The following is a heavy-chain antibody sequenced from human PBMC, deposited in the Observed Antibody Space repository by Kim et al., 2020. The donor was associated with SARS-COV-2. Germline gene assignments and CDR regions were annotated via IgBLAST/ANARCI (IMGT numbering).Heavy chain of an antibody. CDR3: ARGGWRELFGSTDY. J-gene: IGHJ4*02. V-gene: IGHV1-3*01. D-gene: IGHD1-26*01. Sequence: SQKCQGRVTITRDTSASTAYMELSSLRSEDTAVYYCARGGWRELFGSTDYWGQGTLVTVSS.